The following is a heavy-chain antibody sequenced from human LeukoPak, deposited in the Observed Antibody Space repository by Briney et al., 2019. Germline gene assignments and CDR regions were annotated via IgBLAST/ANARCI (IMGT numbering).Heavy chain of an antibody. CDR3: AKSASITIFGVVILPFDY. CDR2: ISGSGGST. V-gene: IGHV3-23*01. CDR1: GFTFSSYW. Sequence: GGSLRLSCAASGFTFSSYWMHWVRQAPGKGLEWVSAISGSGGSTYYADSVKGRFTISRDNSKNTLYLQMNSLRAEDTAVYYCAKSASITIFGVVILPFDYWGQGTLVTVSS. J-gene: IGHJ4*02. D-gene: IGHD3-3*01.